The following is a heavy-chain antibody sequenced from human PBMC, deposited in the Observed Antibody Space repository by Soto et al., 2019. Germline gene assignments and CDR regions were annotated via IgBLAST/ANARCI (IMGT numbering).Heavy chain of an antibody. V-gene: IGHV3-23*01. CDR3: ASSKDQAY. Sequence: PGGSLRLSCAASGFTFSSYAMSWVRQAPGKGLEWVSGISGGGGSTYHADSVKGRFTISRDNSKNTLYLQMNSLRADDTAVYYCASSKDQAYWGQGTLVTVSS. D-gene: IGHD2-2*01. J-gene: IGHJ4*02. CDR1: GFTFSSYA. CDR2: ISGGGGST.